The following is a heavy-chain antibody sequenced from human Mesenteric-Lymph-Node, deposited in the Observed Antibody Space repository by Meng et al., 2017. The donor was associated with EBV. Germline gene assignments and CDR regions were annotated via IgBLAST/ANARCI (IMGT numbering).Heavy chain of an antibody. CDR3: ASASDGYNFGIDR. D-gene: IGHD3-3*01. CDR1: DDSIIGSTW. J-gene: IGHJ5*02. CDR2: VYHSGTT. Sequence: RLQGSGPGRVKPSGTLSLTCAVSDDSIIGSTWWTWVRQPPGKGLEWIGEVYHSGTTNYNPSLKSRVTISVDKSENQFSLNLSSVTAADTAVYYCASASDGYNFGIDRWGQGTLVTVSS. V-gene: IGHV4-4*02.